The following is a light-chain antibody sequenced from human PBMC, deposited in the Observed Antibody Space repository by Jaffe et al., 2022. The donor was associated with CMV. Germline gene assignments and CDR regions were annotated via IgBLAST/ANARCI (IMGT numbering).Light chain of an antibody. V-gene: IGKV3-20*01. Sequence: EIVLTQSPGTLSLSPGERATLSCRASQTVGSKYLAWYQQKPGQPPRLLIYGTSNRATGIPDRFSGSGSGTDFTLTINTLEPEDFAVYFCQQYGGSGSYTFGQGTKLEIK. J-gene: IGKJ2*01. CDR1: QTVGSKY. CDR3: QQYGGSGSYT. CDR2: GTS.